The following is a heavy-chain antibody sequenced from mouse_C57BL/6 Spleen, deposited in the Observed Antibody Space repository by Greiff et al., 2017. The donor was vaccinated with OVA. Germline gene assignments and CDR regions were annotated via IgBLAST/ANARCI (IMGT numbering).Heavy chain of an antibody. CDR3: ARRDGSRSFAY. CDR2: IDPSDSET. CDR1: GYTFTSYW. D-gene: IGHD1-1*01. V-gene: IGHV1-52*01. J-gene: IGHJ3*01. Sequence: QVQLQQPGAELVRPGSSVKLSCKASGYTFTSYWMHWVKQRPIQGLEWIGNIDPSDSETHYNQKFKDKATLTVDKSSSTAYMQLSSLTSEDSAVYYCARRDGSRSFAYWGQGTLVTVSA.